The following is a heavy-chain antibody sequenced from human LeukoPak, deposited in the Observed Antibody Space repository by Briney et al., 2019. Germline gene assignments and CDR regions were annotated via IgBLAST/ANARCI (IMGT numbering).Heavy chain of an antibody. Sequence: GGSLRLSCAASGFTFSSYGMHWVRQAPGKGLEWVAVISYDGSNKYYADSVKGRFTISRDNSKNTLYLQMNSLRAEDTAVYYCARFMVRGVIITGPPDYWGQGTLVTVSS. CDR3: ARFMVRGVIITGPPDY. J-gene: IGHJ4*02. CDR1: GFTFSSYG. D-gene: IGHD3-10*01. CDR2: ISYDGSNK. V-gene: IGHV3-30*03.